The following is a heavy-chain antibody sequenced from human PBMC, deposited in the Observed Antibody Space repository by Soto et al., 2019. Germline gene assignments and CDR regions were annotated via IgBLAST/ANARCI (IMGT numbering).Heavy chain of an antibody. Sequence: GGSLRLSCAASGFTFSSYAMSWVRQAPGKGLEWVSAISGSGGSTYYADSVKGRFTISRDNSKNTLYLQMNSLRAEDTAVYYCAKDRRFGDMDDYYYYYGMDVWGQGTTVTVSS. CDR1: GFTFSSYA. D-gene: IGHD3-10*01. CDR2: ISGSGGST. J-gene: IGHJ6*02. CDR3: AKDRRFGDMDDYYYYYGMDV. V-gene: IGHV3-23*01.